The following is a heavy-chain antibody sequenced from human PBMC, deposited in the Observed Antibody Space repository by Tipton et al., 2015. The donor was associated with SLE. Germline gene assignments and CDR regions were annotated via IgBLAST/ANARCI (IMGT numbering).Heavy chain of an antibody. CDR3: ASGLDY. Sequence: SLRLSCVASGFSFSDYNMNWVRQAPGKGLEWVSVIYTSCSTYYADSVKGRFTISRDNSKNKRFLQMNSLRVEDTAVYYCASGLDYWGQGTLVTVSS. CDR1: GFSFSDYN. D-gene: IGHD3-10*01. J-gene: IGHJ4*02. V-gene: IGHV3-53*01. CDR2: IYTSCST.